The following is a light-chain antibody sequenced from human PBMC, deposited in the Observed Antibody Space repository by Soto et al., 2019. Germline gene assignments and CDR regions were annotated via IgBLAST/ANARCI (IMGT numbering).Light chain of an antibody. V-gene: IGLV1-40*01. CDR2: GNS. CDR3: QSYDSSLSVWV. J-gene: IGLJ3*02. CDR1: SSNIGAGYD. Sequence: QSVLTQPPSVSGAPGQRVTISCTGSSSNIGAGYDVHWYQQLPGTPPKLLIYGNSNRPSGVPDRFSGSKSGTSSSLAITGLQAEDEAEYYCQSYDSSLSVWVFGGGTKLTVL.